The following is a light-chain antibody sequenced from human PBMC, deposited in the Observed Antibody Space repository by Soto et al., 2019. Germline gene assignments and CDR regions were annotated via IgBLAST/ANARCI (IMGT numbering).Light chain of an antibody. Sequence: EMVLTQSPGTLSLSPGERATLSCRASQSVSSSYLAWYQQKPGQAPRLLIYGASSRATGIPDRFSGSGSGTDFTLTISTLEPEDFAVYYCQQYGSSKTFGQGTKVEIK. CDR2: GAS. CDR3: QQYGSSKT. CDR1: QSVSSSY. V-gene: IGKV3-20*01. J-gene: IGKJ1*01.